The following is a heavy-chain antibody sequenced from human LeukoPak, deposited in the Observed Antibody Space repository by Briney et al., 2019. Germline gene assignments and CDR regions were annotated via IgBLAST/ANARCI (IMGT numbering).Heavy chain of an antibody. CDR3: ARDRVVVAATFAFDI. CDR1: GGTFSSYA. D-gene: IGHD2-15*01. CDR2: IIPIFGTA. V-gene: IGHV1-69*13. Sequence: SVKVSCKAPGGTFSSYAISWVRQAPGQGLEWMGGIIPIFGTANYAQKFQGRVTITADESTSTAYMELSSLRSEDTAVYYCARDRVVVAATFAFDIWGQGTMVTVSS. J-gene: IGHJ3*02.